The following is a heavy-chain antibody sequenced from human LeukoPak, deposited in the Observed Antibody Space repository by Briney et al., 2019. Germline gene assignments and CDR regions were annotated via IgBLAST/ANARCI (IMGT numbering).Heavy chain of an antibody. J-gene: IGHJ4*02. CDR3: AKRVGGVNNFDY. CDR2: ISVSGGLT. D-gene: IGHD3-16*01. Sequence: GGFLRLSCAASGFSFSSYAMGWVRQASGKWLEWVSSISVSGGLTYYADSLEGRFTISRDNSNNTLYLQMNSLRADDTAVYYCAKRVGGVNNFDYWGQGTLVTVSS. V-gene: IGHV3-23*01. CDR1: GFSFSSYA.